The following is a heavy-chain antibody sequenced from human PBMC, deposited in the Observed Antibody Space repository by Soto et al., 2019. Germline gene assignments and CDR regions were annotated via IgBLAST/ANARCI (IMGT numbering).Heavy chain of an antibody. CDR1: GGSISSGGYS. V-gene: IGHV4-30-2*01. D-gene: IGHD6-6*01. J-gene: IGHJ5*02. CDR3: ARAYSSSENWFDP. Sequence: SETLSLTCAVSGGSISSGGYSWSWIRQPPGKGLEWIGYIYHSGSTYYNPSLKSRVTISVDRSKNQFSLKLSSVTAADTAVYYCARAYSSSENWFDPWGQGTLVTVSS. CDR2: IYHSGST.